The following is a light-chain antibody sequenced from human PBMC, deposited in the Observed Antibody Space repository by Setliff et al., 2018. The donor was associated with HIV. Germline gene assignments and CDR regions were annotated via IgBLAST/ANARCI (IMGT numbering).Light chain of an antibody. V-gene: IGLV2-14*03. CDR3: SSYTSRTPLYV. CDR1: SSDVGGYNY. CDR2: DVS. Sequence: PASVSGSPGQSITISCTGTSSDVGGYNYVSWYQQHPGKAPQLIIYDVSNRPSGVSNRFSGSKSGNTASLTISGLQAEDEADYYCSSYTSRTPLYVFGTGTKVTVL. J-gene: IGLJ1*01.